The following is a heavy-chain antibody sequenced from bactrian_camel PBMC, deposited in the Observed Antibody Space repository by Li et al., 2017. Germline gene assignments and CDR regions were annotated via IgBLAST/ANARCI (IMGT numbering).Heavy chain of an antibody. V-gene: IGHV3S40*01. CDR1: GHTYSSNC. CDR2: VYFGGGST. CDR3: AARGPYCYTKLPVRDFTY. J-gene: IGHJ6*01. D-gene: IGHD2*01. Sequence: EVQLVESGGGSVQPGGSLRLSCGASGHTYSSNCMGWLRQAPGKEREGVAFVYFGGGSTYYADSVKGRFTISQDKGKNTVYLQMNSLKPEDTAMYYCAARGPYCYTKLPVRDFTYWGQGTQVTVS.